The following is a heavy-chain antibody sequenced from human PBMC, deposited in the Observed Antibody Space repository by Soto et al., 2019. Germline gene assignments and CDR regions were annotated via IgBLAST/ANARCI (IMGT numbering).Heavy chain of an antibody. CDR3: SRHGFGELYYYYGMDV. J-gene: IGHJ6*02. CDR2: IYPGDSDT. Sequence: GESLKISCKGSGYSFTSYWIGWVRQMPGKGLEWMGIIYPGDSDTRNSPTFQGQVTISADKSISTAYLKWSSLKASDTAMYYYSRHGFGELYYYYGMDVWGQGTTVTVSS. CDR1: GYSFTSYW. V-gene: IGHV5-51*01. D-gene: IGHD3-10*01.